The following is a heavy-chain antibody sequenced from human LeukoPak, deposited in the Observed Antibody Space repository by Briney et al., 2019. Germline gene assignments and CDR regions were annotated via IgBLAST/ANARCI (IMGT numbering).Heavy chain of an antibody. D-gene: IGHD6-13*01. V-gene: IGHV3-7*01. CDR2: IKEDGSAK. CDR3: AIEPLPGSSWHSHDY. J-gene: IGHJ4*02. Sequence: GGSLRLSCAASGFIFSSCWMTWVRQAPGKGLECVANIKEDGSAKYYVDSVKGRFTISRDNAKNSLYLQMNSLRAEDTAVYYCAIEPLPGSSWHSHDYWGQGTLVTVSS. CDR1: GFIFSSCW.